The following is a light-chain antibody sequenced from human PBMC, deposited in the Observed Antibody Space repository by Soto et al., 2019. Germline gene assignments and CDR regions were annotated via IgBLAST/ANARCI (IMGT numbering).Light chain of an antibody. Sequence: QSVLTQPPSASGTPGQRVTISCSGSSSNIGSNYVYWYQQLPGTAPNLLVYRNNQRPSGVPDRFSLSKSGTSASLAISGLRSEDEADYYCAAWDDSLSGPVFGGGTKLTVL. V-gene: IGLV1-47*01. CDR2: RNN. CDR3: AAWDDSLSGPV. J-gene: IGLJ2*01. CDR1: SSNIGSNY.